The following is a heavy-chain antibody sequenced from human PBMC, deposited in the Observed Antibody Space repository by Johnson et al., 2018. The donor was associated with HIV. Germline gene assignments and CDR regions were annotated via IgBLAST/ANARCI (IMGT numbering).Heavy chain of an antibody. CDR1: GITVSSNY. V-gene: IGHV3-66*02. Sequence: VQLVESGGGLVQPGGSLRLSCAASGITVSSNYMNWVRQAPGKGLECVSLIFSVGNTYYADSVKGRFTISRDNSNNMVYLQMDSLRPEDTAVYYCARDGRDLVTRGAFDIWGQGTVVTVSS. D-gene: IGHD5-18*01. CDR3: ARDGRDLVTRGAFDI. CDR2: IFSVGNT. J-gene: IGHJ3*02.